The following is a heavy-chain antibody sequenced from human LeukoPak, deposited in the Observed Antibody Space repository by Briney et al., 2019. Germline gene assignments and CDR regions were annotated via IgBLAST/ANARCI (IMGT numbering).Heavy chain of an antibody. V-gene: IGHV4-59*01. CDR2: IYYSGST. D-gene: IGHD6-13*01. CDR3: ARVVAAAAIDY. Sequence: SETLSLTCAVYGGSFSGYYWSWIRQPPGKGLEWIGYIYYSGSTNYNPSLKSRVTISVDTSKNQFSLKLSSVTAADTAVYYCARVVAAAAIDYWGQGTLVTVSS. J-gene: IGHJ4*02. CDR1: GGSFSGYY.